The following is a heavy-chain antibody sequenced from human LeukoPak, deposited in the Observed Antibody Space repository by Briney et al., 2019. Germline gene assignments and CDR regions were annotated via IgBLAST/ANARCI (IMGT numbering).Heavy chain of an antibody. D-gene: IGHD3-10*01. V-gene: IGHV3-21*01. CDR1: GFTFSSYS. Sequence: PGGSLRLSCAASGFTFSSYSMNWVRQAPGKGLEWVSSTSSSSSYIYYADSVKGRFTISRDNAKNSLYLQMNSLRAEDTAVYYCARDRGGITSDYWGQGTLVTVSS. CDR3: ARDRGGITSDY. CDR2: TSSSSSYI. J-gene: IGHJ4*02.